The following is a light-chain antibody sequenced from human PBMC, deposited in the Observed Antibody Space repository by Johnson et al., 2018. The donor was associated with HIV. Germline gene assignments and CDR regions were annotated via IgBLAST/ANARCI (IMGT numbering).Light chain of an antibody. CDR2: ENN. CDR1: SSNIGNSY. CDR3: GTWDSSLSTF. Sequence: QSVLTQPPSVSAAPGQKVTISCSGSSSNIGNSYVSWFQQLPGTAPKLLIYENNKRPSGIPDRFSGSKSGTSATLGITGLKTGDEADYYCGTWDSSLSTFFWTWTEVTGL. V-gene: IGLV1-51*02. J-gene: IGLJ1*01.